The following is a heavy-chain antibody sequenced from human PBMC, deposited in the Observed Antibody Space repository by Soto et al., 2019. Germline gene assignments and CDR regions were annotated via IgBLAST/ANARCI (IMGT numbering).Heavy chain of an antibody. V-gene: IGHV4-30-4*01. D-gene: IGHD6-13*01. Sequence: SEILSLTCTVSGGSISSGDYYWSWIRQPPGKGLEWIGYIYYSGSTYYNPSLKSRVTISVDTSKNQFSLKLSSVTAADTAVYYCARRGYSSSWYVPGVDVWGQGTTVTVSS. CDR2: IYYSGST. CDR1: GGSISSGDYY. J-gene: IGHJ6*02. CDR3: ARRGYSSSWYVPGVDV.